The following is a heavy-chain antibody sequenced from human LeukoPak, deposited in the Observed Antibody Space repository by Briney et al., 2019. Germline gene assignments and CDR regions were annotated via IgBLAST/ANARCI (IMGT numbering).Heavy chain of an antibody. Sequence: PGGSLRLSCAASGXTFSKAWMYWVRQAPGKGLEWVDRIKSKTDGGTTDYAAPVKGRFTISRDDSKNTLFLQMNSLKTEDTATYYCTTPKYSGYDFYFWGQGTLVTVSS. CDR2: IKSKTDGGTT. D-gene: IGHD5-12*01. CDR3: TTPKYSGYDFYF. CDR1: GXTFSKAW. V-gene: IGHV3-15*07. J-gene: IGHJ4*02.